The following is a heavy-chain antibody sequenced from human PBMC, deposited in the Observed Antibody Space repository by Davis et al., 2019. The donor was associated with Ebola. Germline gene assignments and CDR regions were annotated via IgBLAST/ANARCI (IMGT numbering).Heavy chain of an antibody. CDR1: GFTFSSYW. CDR2: INSDGSST. CDR3: ARDRFSDYYGMDV. V-gene: IGHV3-74*01. J-gene: IGHJ6*02. Sequence: HTGGSLRLSCAAFGFTFSSYWMHWVRQAPGKGLVWVSRINSDGSSTSYADSVKGRFTISRDNAKNTLYLQMNSLRAEDTAVYSCARDRFSDYYGMDVWGQGTTVTVSS. D-gene: IGHD1-26*01.